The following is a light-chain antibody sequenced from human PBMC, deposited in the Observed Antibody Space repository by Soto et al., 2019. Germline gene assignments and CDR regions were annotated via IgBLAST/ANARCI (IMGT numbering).Light chain of an antibody. CDR3: QQYGTSPVT. CDR1: QSVSYY. V-gene: IGKV3-20*01. Sequence: EIVLTQSPGTLSLSPGERATLSCRASQSVSYYLAWYQQKPGQAPRLLIYDASSRATGVPDRFSGSGSGTDFTLTVGRLEPEDFAVYFCQQYGTSPVTVGQGTRLEIK. CDR2: DAS. J-gene: IGKJ5*01.